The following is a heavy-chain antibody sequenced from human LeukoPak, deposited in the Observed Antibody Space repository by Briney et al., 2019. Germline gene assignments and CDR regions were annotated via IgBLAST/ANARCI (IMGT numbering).Heavy chain of an antibody. Sequence: SGTLSLTCSVSGGSISSRSYCWGWIRQPPGKGLEWIGSIYYSGNTYHNPSLKSRVTISVDTSKNQFSLKLSSVTAADTAMYYCARSFYFDSSGTYWYFDLWGRGILVTVSS. D-gene: IGHD3-22*01. J-gene: IGHJ2*01. CDR2: IYYSGNT. CDR3: ARSFYFDSSGTYWYFDL. CDR1: GGSISSRSYC. V-gene: IGHV4-39*01.